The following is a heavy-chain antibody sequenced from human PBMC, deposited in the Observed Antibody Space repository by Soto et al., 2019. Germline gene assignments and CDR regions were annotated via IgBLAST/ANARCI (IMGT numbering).Heavy chain of an antibody. V-gene: IGHV4-39*01. CDR3: ARQRTSVVTQAYFDD. D-gene: IGHD2-21*02. J-gene: IGHJ4*02. CDR2: IYYSGST. Sequence: SETLSLTCTVSGGYISRSYYWGWIRQSPGKGLEWIGSIYYSGSTYYNPSLKSRVAMSVDTSKNQFSLKLRSVSAADTAVYYCARQRTSVVTQAYFDDWGQGSLVTVSS. CDR1: GGYISRSYY.